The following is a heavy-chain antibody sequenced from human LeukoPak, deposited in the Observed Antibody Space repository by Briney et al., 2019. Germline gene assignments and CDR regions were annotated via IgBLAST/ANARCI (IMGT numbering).Heavy chain of an antibody. V-gene: IGHV4-59*08. CDR1: GGSISPYY. CDR3: ARHGGGGESYPRVFDS. Sequence: SETLSLTCTVSGGSISPYYWSWIRQPPGKGLEWIGYIYYSGSTSYNPSLNSRVTISVDTSKNQFSLKLSSMTAADTTVYYCARHGGGGESYPRVFDSWGRGNLVTVSS. CDR2: IYYSGST. D-gene: IGHD1-26*01. J-gene: IGHJ4*02.